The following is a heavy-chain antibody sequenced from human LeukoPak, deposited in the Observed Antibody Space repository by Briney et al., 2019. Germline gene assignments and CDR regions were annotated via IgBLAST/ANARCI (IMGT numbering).Heavy chain of an antibody. CDR2: IKQDGSEK. CDR3: AKDLGLGRIWFGELSPPGYYYGMDV. V-gene: IGHV3-7*01. CDR1: GFTFSSYW. J-gene: IGHJ6*02. D-gene: IGHD3-10*01. Sequence: PGGSLRFSCAASGFTFSSYWVSWVRQAPGKGLEWVANIKQDGSEKYYVDSVKGRFTISRDNAKNSLYLQMNSLRAEDTAVYYCAKDLGLGRIWFGELSPPGYYYGMDVWGQGTTVTVSS.